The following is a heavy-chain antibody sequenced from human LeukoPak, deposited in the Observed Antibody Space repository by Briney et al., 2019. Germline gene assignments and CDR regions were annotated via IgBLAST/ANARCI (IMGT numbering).Heavy chain of an antibody. J-gene: IGHJ4*02. CDR3: AREERYSSSWYMYYFDY. D-gene: IGHD6-13*01. V-gene: IGHV1-46*01. CDR2: INPSGGST. CDR1: GYTFTSYY. Sequence: ASVKVSCKASGYTFTSYYMHWVRQAPGQGREWMGIINPSGGSTSYAQKFQGRVTMTRDTSTSTVYMELSSLRSEDTAVYYCAREERYSSSWYMYYFDYWGQGTLVTVSS.